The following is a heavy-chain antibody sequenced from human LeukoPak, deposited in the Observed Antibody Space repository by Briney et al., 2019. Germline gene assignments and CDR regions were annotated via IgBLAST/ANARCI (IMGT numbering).Heavy chain of an antibody. D-gene: IGHD2-21*02. CDR3: AVIVVVTASTAFDI. CDR1: GFIFSNYA. V-gene: IGHV3-30*09. CDR2: ISYDGSNK. J-gene: IGHJ3*02. Sequence: PGGAVRLSCAASGFIFSNYAMHWVRQAPGKGLEWVAVISYDGSNKYYADSVRGRFAISRDNSKNTLYLQMNSLRAEDTAVYYCAVIVVVTASTAFDIWGQGTMVTGSS.